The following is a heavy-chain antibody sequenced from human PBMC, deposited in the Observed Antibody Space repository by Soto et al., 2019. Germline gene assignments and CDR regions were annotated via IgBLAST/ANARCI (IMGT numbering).Heavy chain of an antibody. CDR3: ARDFSKSTVGVVDS. V-gene: IGHV3-11*01. D-gene: IGHD2-2*01. J-gene: IGHJ4*02. CDR2: INNGGDIV. CDR1: GFTFSDYY. Sequence: GGSLRLSCATSGFTFSDYYMAWIRQAPGKGLEWIGYINNGGDIVHYSDAMRGRFRISRDNTKKSLYLQMTSLRAEGTAIYYCARDFSKSTVGVVDSWGQGALVTVSS.